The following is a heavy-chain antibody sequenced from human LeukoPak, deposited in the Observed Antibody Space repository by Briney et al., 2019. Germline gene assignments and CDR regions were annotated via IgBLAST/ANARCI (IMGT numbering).Heavy chain of an antibody. J-gene: IGHJ4*02. CDR1: GFIFRNYA. V-gene: IGHV3-30*04. CDR2: VSHDGRNK. D-gene: IGHD6-13*01. CDR3: AKDRDSSTWSFFDF. Sequence: GGSLRLSCVASGFIFRNYAMHWVRQAPGKGLEWVAVVSHDGRNKHYADSVKGRFTISRDNSKNTVYLQMDNLRPEDTAVYYRAKDRDSSTWSFFDFWGQGTLVTLSS.